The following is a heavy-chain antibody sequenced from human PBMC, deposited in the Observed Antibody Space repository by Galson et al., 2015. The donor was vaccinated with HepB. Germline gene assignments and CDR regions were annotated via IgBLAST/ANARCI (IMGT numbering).Heavy chain of an antibody. J-gene: IGHJ3*02. CDR1: GFTFGDYA. CDR2: IRSKAYGGTT. Sequence: SLRLSCAASGFTFGDYAMSWFRQAPGKGLEWVGFIRSKAYGGTTEYAASVKGRFTISRDDSKSIAYLQMNSLKTEDTAVYYCTRVLVVVVAATRNAFDIWGQGTMVTVSS. CDR3: TRVLVVVVAATRNAFDI. D-gene: IGHD2-15*01. V-gene: IGHV3-49*03.